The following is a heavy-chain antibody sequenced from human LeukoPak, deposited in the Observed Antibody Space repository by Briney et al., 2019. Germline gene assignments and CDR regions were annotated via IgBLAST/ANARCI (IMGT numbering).Heavy chain of an antibody. Sequence: PGRSLRLSCAASGFTFSSYAMHWVRQAPGKGLEWVAVISYDGSNKYYADSVKGRFTISRDNSKNTLYLQMNSLRAEDTAVYYCAKDSRYYYDSSGSYYFDYWGQGTLVTVSS. CDR1: GFTFSSYA. D-gene: IGHD3-22*01. J-gene: IGHJ4*02. CDR2: ISYDGSNK. V-gene: IGHV3-30*04. CDR3: AKDSRYYYDSSGSYYFDY.